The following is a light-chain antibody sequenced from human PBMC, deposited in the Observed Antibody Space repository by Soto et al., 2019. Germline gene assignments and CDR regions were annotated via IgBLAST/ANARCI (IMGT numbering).Light chain of an antibody. J-gene: IGLJ2*01. CDR1: SSNIGAGYD. CDR3: QSYDSSLSGVV. Sequence: QSVLTQPPSVSGAPGQRVTISCTGSSSNIGAGYDVHWYQQLPGTAPKVLIYGNSNRPSGVPDRFSGSKSGTSASLAITGXXXXXXXXXXCQSYDSSLSGVVFGGGTKL. V-gene: IGLV1-40*01. CDR2: GNS.